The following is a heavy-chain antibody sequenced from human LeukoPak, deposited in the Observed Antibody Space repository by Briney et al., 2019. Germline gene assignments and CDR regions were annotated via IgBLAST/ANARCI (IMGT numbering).Heavy chain of an antibody. V-gene: IGHV1-2*02. CDR1: GYTFTGYY. CDR2: VTPNNGGT. Sequence: PVASVKVSCKASGYTFTGYYMHWVRQAPGQGLEWMGWVTPNNGGTNYAQKFQGRVTMTRDTSINTAYMELSRLTSDDTAVYYCARSPGGYNPYYLDYWGQGTLVTVSS. D-gene: IGHD5-12*01. J-gene: IGHJ4*02. CDR3: ARSPGGYNPYYLDY.